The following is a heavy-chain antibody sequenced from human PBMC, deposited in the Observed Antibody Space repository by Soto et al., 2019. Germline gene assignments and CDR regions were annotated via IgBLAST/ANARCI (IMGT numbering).Heavy chain of an antibody. D-gene: IGHD2-21*02. Sequence: EVQLVESGRGLVRPGGSLRLSCAASGFTFSSYTMHWVRQAPGKGLEWVSSITSTSTYIYYTDSLKGRFTISRDNANNSLFLQMNNLGPGDTAVYYCARDGARDRGDKGFDFWGQGTVVTVSS. CDR1: GFTFSSYT. CDR2: ITSTSTYI. V-gene: IGHV3-21*01. CDR3: ARDGARDRGDKGFDF. J-gene: IGHJ4*02.